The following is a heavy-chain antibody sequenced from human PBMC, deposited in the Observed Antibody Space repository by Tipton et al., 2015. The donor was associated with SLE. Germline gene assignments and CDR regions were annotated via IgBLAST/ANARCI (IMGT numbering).Heavy chain of an antibody. Sequence: TLSLTCTVSGGSISSYYWSWIRQPPGKGLEWIGYIYYSGSTNYNPSLKSRVTISVDTSKNQFSLKLSSVTAADTAVYYCAREVVGADDAFNIWGQGKMVTFSS. D-gene: IGHD1-26*01. CDR1: GGSISSYY. J-gene: IGHJ3*02. CDR2: IYYSGST. V-gene: IGHV4-59*01. CDR3: AREVVGADDAFNI.